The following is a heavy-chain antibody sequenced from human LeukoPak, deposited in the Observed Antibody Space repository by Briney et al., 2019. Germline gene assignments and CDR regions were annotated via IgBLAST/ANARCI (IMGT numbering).Heavy chain of an antibody. CDR1: GGSISSYY. CDR2: IYYSGST. CDR3: ARDVDGYNPEAFDI. D-gene: IGHD5-24*01. Sequence: SETLSLTCTVSGGSISSYYWSWIRQPPGKGLEWIGYIYYSGSTNYNPSLKSRVTISVDTSKNQFSLKLSSVTAADTAVYYCARDVDGYNPEAFDIWGQGTTVTVSS. V-gene: IGHV4-59*01. J-gene: IGHJ3*02.